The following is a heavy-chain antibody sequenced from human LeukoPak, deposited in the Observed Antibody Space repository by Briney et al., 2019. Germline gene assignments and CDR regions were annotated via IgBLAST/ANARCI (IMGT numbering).Heavy chain of an antibody. D-gene: IGHD3-22*01. CDR1: GYTFTGYY. CDR2: INPNSGGT. V-gene: IGHV1-2*02. Sequence: GASVTVSCKASGYTFTGYYMHWVRQAPGQGLEWMGWINPNSGGTNYAQKFQGRVTMTRDTSISTAYMELSRLRSDDTAVYYCARDKGYYDSSGYYYGFSLDYWGQGTLVTVSS. CDR3: ARDKGYYDSSGYYYGFSLDY. J-gene: IGHJ4*02.